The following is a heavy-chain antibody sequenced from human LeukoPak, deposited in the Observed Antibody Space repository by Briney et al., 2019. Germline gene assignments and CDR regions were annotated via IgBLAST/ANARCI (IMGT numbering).Heavy chain of an antibody. Sequence: SETLSLTCTVSGGSISSGGYYWSWIRQHPGKGLEWIGYIYYSGSTYYNPSLKSRVTISVDTSKNQFSQKLSSVTAADTAVYYCAREGYSNNWFDPWGQGTLVTVSS. D-gene: IGHD5-24*01. CDR2: IYYSGST. V-gene: IGHV4-31*03. J-gene: IGHJ5*02. CDR1: GGSISSGGYY. CDR3: AREGYSNNWFDP.